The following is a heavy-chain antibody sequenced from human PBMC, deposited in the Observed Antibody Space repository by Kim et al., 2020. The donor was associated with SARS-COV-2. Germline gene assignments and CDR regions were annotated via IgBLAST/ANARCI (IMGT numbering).Heavy chain of an antibody. D-gene: IGHD3-10*01. J-gene: IGHJ4*02. CDR3: ARNLPGVLWFGELIQ. V-gene: IGHV3-30*04. CDR1: GFTFSSYA. CDR2: ISYDGSNK. Sequence: GGSLRLSCAASGFTFSSYAMHWVRQAPGKGLEWVAVISYDGSNKYYADSVKGRFTISRDNSKNTLYLQMNSLRAEDTAVYYCARNLPGVLWFGELIQWGQGTLVTVSS.